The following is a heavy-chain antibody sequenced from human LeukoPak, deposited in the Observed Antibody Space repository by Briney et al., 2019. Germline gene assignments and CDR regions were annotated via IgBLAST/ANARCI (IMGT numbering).Heavy chain of an antibody. CDR1: GGSISSSSYY. CDR3: ATATIWFGEPYNAFDI. V-gene: IGHV4-39*01. Sequence: SETLSLTCTVSGGSISSSSYYWGWIRQPPGKGLEWIGSIYYSGSTYYSPSLKSRVTISVDTSKNQFSLKLSSVTAADTAVYYCATATIWFGEPYNAFDIWGQGTMVTASS. D-gene: IGHD3-10*01. CDR2: IYYSGST. J-gene: IGHJ3*02.